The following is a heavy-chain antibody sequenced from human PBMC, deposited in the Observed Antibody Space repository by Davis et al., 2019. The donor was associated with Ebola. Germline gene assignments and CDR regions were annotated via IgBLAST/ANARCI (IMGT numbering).Heavy chain of an antibody. CDR3: AKAGGISGWYYFDY. CDR2: ISGSGGST. CDR1: GFTFSSYA. D-gene: IGHD6-19*01. Sequence: GGSLRLSCAASGFTFSSYAMSWVRQAPGKGLEWVSAISGSGGSTYYADSVKGRFTISRDNSKNTLYLQMNSLRAEDTAVFYCAKAGGISGWYYFDYWGQGTLVTVSS. V-gene: IGHV3-23*01. J-gene: IGHJ4*02.